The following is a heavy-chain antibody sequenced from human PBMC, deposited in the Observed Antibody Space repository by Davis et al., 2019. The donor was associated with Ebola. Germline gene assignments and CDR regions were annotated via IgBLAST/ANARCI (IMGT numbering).Heavy chain of an antibody. J-gene: IGHJ4*02. CDR3: ARYVRSVVPAASGFDY. CDR1: GGSISSYY. CDR2: IYYSGST. Sequence: SETLSLTCTVSGGSISSYYWSWIRQPPGKGLEWIGYIYYSGSTYYNPSLKSRVTISGDTSKNQFSLKLSSVTAADTAVYYCARYVRSVVPAASGFDYWGQGTLVTVSS. D-gene: IGHD2-2*01. V-gene: IGHV4-59*06.